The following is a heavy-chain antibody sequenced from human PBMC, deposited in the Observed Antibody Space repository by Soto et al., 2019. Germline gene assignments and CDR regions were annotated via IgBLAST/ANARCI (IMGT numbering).Heavy chain of an antibody. Sequence: EEQLSESGGGLGQPGGSLRLSCAASGFAFSSHAMYWVRQAPGKGLEWMSIITYSSTYTYNADSVKGRFTISRDNSKSTLYLQMTSLRSEDSAIYYFAKRGRGYSYPQADIDQWGQGTLVTVSS. CDR3: AKRGRGYSYPQADIDQ. J-gene: IGHJ4*02. CDR1: GFAFSSHA. V-gene: IGHV3-23*01. D-gene: IGHD5-18*01. CDR2: ITYSSTYT.